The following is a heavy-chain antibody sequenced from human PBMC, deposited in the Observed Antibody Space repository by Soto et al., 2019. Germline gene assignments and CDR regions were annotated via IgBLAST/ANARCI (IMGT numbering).Heavy chain of an antibody. Sequence: GGSLRLSCAASGFSFEDYAMHWVRQAPGKGLEWVAVISFDGGNKYYAASVKGRFTISRDNSNNTLYLQMNSLRAEDTAIYYCAKIYDSSGFDIWGQGTMVTVSS. CDR1: GFSFEDYA. CDR3: AKIYDSSGFDI. D-gene: IGHD3-22*01. V-gene: IGHV3-30*18. CDR2: ISFDGGNK. J-gene: IGHJ3*02.